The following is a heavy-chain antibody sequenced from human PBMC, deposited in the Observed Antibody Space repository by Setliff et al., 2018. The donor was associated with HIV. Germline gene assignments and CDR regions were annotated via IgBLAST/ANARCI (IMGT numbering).Heavy chain of an antibody. CDR3: VRVGGGSWLGIHYYYYMDV. J-gene: IGHJ6*03. Sequence: KPSETLSLTCSVFGASMSGSDYYWGWIRQLPEKGLEWIGSIYYSGSAYHNPSLKSRVAMSVDTAKKQFSLKLTSLTGADTAVYYCVRVGGGSWLGIHYYYYMDVWGKGITVTVSS. V-gene: IGHV4-39*01. CDR2: IYYSGSA. CDR1: GASMSGSDYY. D-gene: IGHD2-15*01.